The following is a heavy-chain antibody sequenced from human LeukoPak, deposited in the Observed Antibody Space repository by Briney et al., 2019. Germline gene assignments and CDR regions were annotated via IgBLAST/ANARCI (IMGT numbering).Heavy chain of an antibody. J-gene: IGHJ3*02. D-gene: IGHD2-8*01. CDR2: IKEDGTKK. V-gene: IGHV3-7*01. CDR1: GFTFSSYW. Sequence: GGSLRLSCAASGFTFSSYWMSWVRQAPGKGLEWAVNIKEDGTKKYYVGSVRGRFTISRDNAKNSLYLQMNSLRADDTAMYYCAREARGTRAAFDIWGQGTMVTVFS. CDR3: AREARGTRAAFDI.